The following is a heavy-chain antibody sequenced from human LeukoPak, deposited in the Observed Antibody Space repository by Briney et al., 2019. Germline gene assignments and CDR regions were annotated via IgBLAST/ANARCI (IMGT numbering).Heavy chain of an antibody. V-gene: IGHV3-48*03. Sequence: QPGGSLRLSCAASGFTFSNYDMNWVRQAPGKGLEWVSYIRSSGSTIYYADSVKGRFTISRDNAKNSLYLQMNSLTAEDTAVYYCARGGTGATRDDTFDIWGQGTMVTVSS. CDR1: GFTFSNYD. D-gene: IGHD1-7*01. J-gene: IGHJ3*02. CDR2: IRSSGSTI. CDR3: ARGGTGATRDDTFDI.